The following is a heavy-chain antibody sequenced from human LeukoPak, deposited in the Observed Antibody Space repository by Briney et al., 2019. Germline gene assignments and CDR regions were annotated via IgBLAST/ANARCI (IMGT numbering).Heavy chain of an antibody. CDR2: IYYSGST. D-gene: IGHD6-13*01. CDR3: ARVERIAAAGYYFDY. V-gene: IGHV4-59*01. J-gene: IGHJ4*02. CDR1: GGSISSYY. Sequence: SETLSLTCTVSGGSISSYYWSWIRQPPGKGLEWIGYIYYSGSTNYNPSLKSRVTISVDTSKNHFSLKLSSVTAADTAVYYCARVERIAAAGYYFDYWGQGTLVTVSS.